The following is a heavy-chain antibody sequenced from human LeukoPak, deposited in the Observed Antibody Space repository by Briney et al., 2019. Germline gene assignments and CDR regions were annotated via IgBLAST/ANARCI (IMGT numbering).Heavy chain of an antibody. CDR3: AREGAKGISSYFDY. Sequence: PGGSLRLSCAASGLTVSSNSMSWVRQAPGKGLEWVSFIYSGGSTYYADSVKGRFTISRDNSKNTLYLQMNSLRAEDTAVYYCAREGAKGISSYFDYWGQGTLVTVSS. CDR1: GLTVSSNS. V-gene: IGHV3-53*05. J-gene: IGHJ4*02. CDR2: IYSGGST. D-gene: IGHD6-6*01.